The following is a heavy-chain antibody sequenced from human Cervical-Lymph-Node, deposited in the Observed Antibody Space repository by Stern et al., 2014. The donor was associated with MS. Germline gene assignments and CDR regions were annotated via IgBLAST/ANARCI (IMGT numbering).Heavy chain of an antibody. CDR1: GFTFEGYG. J-gene: IGHJ6*02. CDR3: ARAFCTGGVCYSFPFYGMDV. Sequence: EAQLVESGGGVVRPGRSLRLSCAASGFTFEGYGMRWVRQAPGKGLEGVAAIKLNGGSTVYAGSVQGRFTISRDNAKNSLYLQMNSLRAEDTALYHCARAFCTGGVCYSFPFYGMDVWGQGTTVTVSS. D-gene: IGHD2-8*02. CDR2: IKLNGGST. V-gene: IGHV3-20*01.